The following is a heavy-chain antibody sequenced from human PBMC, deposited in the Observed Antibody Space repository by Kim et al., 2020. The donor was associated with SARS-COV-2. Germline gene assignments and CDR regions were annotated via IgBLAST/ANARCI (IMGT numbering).Heavy chain of an antibody. D-gene: IGHD6-19*01. Sequence: GGSLRLSCAASGFTFSSYGMHWVRQDPGKGLEWVAVISYDGSNKYYADSVKGRFTISRDNSKNTLYLQMNSLRAEDTAVYYCATRGAHSSGWLYYYYYGMDFWGQGTTVTVSS. CDR3: ATRGAHSSGWLYYYYYGMDF. CDR1: GFTFSSYG. J-gene: IGHJ6*02. V-gene: IGHV3-30*03. CDR2: ISYDGSNK.